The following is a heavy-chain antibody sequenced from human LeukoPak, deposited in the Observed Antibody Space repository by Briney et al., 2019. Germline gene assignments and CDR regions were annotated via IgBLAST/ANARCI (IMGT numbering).Heavy chain of an antibody. CDR3: AKDFDNDNYYYHYGMDV. J-gene: IGHJ6*02. D-gene: IGHD3-9*01. V-gene: IGHV3-23*01. Sequence: GGSLSLSCAVSGFTFSSYAMSWVRQAPGKGLEWVSVISGSGGTTDYADSVKGRFTISRDNSKNTLYLQINSLRAEDTAVYYCAKDFDNDNYYYHYGMDVWGQGTTVTVSS. CDR2: ISGSGGTT. CDR1: GFTFSSYA.